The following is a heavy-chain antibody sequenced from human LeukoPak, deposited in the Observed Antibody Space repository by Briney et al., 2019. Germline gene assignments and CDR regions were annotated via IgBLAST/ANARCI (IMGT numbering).Heavy chain of an antibody. J-gene: IGHJ4*01. CDR1: GFTFSSYA. CDR2: IRNKANSYTT. Sequence: QSGGSLRLSCAASGFTFSSYAMSWVRQAPGKGLEWVVRIRNKANSYTTEYAASVKGRFTISRDDSKNSLYLQMNSLKTEDTAVYYCARSSANWPFDYWGQGTLVTVSS. CDR3: ARSSANWPFDY. D-gene: IGHD1-1*01. V-gene: IGHV3-72*01.